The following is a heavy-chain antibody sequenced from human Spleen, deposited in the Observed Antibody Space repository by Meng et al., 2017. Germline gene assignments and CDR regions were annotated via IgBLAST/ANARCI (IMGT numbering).Heavy chain of an antibody. Sequence: SETLSLTCTVSGGSISSSSYYWGWIRQPPGKGLEWIGSIYYSGSTYYNPSLKSRVTISVDTSKNQFSLKLSSVTAADTAVYYCARDHLLSVAGPDAFDIWDQGTMVTVSS. CDR1: GGSISSSSYY. V-gene: IGHV4-39*07. CDR3: ARDHLLSVAGPDAFDI. D-gene: IGHD6-19*01. CDR2: IYYSGST. J-gene: IGHJ3*02.